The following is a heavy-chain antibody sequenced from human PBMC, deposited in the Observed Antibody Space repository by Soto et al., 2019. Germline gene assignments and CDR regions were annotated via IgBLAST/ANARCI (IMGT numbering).Heavy chain of an antibody. CDR2: IDGSGGIT. CDR3: VKNSGWFNT. CDR1: GFTFGTAD. Sequence: GGSLRLSCAASGFTFGTADMSWVRQAPGEGLEWVSTIDGSGGITYYADSVKGRFTISRDNSRNTVYLQMNSLRGDDTALYYCVKNSGWFNTWGQGALVTVSS. J-gene: IGHJ5*02. D-gene: IGHD3-10*01. V-gene: IGHV3-23*01.